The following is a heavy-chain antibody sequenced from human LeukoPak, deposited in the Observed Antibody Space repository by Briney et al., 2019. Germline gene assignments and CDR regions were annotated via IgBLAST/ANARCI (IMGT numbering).Heavy chain of an antibody. CDR3: AKDLNWHDPYYFDY. Sequence: GGSLRLSCAASGFTFSSYSMNWVRQAPGKGLEWVSGMSGSGYNTYYADFVKGRFTISRDNSKNTLYLQMNSLRAEDTAVYYCAKDLNWHDPYYFDYWGPGTLVTVSS. V-gene: IGHV3-23*01. CDR1: GFTFSSYS. J-gene: IGHJ4*02. CDR2: MSGSGYNT. D-gene: IGHD1-1*01.